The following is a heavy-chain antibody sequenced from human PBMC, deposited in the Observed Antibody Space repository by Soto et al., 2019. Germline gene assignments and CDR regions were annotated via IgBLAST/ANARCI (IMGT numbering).Heavy chain of an antibody. CDR1: GGSISDISYC. CDR3: ARHKSGSDWLDP. D-gene: IGHD2-15*01. CDR2: MFYSGAT. Sequence: SETLSLTCTVSGGSISDISYCWGWIRQPPGKGLQWIGCMFYSGATYYNPSLKNRVTLSVDTSNNEFSLKLVSVTAPDTSVYYCARHKSGSDWLDPWGQGTLVTVSS. J-gene: IGHJ5*02. V-gene: IGHV4-39*01.